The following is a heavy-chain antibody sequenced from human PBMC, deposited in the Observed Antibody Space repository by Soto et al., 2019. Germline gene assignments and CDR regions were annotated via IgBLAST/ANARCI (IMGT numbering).Heavy chain of an antibody. CDR1: GFIFSSHW. J-gene: IGHJ4*02. CDR2: IKPDGSDK. V-gene: IGHV3-7*01. Sequence: GGSLRLSCGTSGFIFSSHWMTRVRQAPGKGLEWVADIKPDGSDKRYVDSVKGRFTISRDNAEHSLYLQMSSLRAEDTAVYYCARLYGSVSTFDYWGQGTLVTVSS. CDR3: ARLYGSVSTFDY. D-gene: IGHD6-25*01.